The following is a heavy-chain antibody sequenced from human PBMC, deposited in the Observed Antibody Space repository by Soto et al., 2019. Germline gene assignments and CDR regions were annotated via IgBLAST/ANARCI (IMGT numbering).Heavy chain of an antibody. V-gene: IGHV3-30-3*01. D-gene: IGHD1-26*01. CDR2: ISYDGSNK. J-gene: IGHJ3*02. Sequence: VGSLRLSCAASGFTFSSYAMHWVRQAPGKGLEWVAVISYDGSNKYYADSVKGRLTISRDNSKNTLYLQMNSLRAEDTAVYYCARAAYSGSYYDAFDIWGQGTMVTVSS. CDR3: ARAAYSGSYYDAFDI. CDR1: GFTFSSYA.